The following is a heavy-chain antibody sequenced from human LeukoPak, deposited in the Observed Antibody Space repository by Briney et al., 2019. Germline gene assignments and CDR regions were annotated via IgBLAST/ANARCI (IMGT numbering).Heavy chain of an antibody. Sequence: SETLSLTCAVYGGSFSGYYWSWIRQPPGKGLEWIGEINHSGSTNYNPSLKSRVTISVDTSKNQFSLKLSSVTAADTAVYYCARGQRRITMVRGVITPRFDYWGQGTLVTVSS. J-gene: IGHJ4*02. CDR2: INHSGST. CDR3: ARGQRRITMVRGVITPRFDY. V-gene: IGHV4-34*01. D-gene: IGHD3-10*01. CDR1: GGSFSGYY.